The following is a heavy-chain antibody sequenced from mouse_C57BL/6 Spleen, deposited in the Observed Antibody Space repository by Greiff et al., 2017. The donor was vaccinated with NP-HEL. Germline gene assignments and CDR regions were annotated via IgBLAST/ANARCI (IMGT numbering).Heavy chain of an antibody. CDR2: IDPSDSET. V-gene: IGHV1-52*01. J-gene: IGHJ3*01. D-gene: IGHD1-1*01. CDR1: GYTFTSYW. Sequence: QVQLQQPGAELVRPGSSVKLSCKASGYTFTSYWMHWVKQRPIQGLEWIGNIDPSDSETHYNQKFKDKATLTVDKSSSTAYMQLSSLTSEDSAVYSCAREGSYYMAYWGQGTLVTVSA. CDR3: AREGSYYMAY.